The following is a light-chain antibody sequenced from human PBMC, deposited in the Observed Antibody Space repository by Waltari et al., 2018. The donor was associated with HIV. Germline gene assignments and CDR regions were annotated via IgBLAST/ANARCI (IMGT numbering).Light chain of an antibody. CDR1: TSNIGAGYD. CDR2: GNN. Sequence: QSVLTQLPSVSGAPGQRVTISCTGITSNIGAGYDVHWYQHLPGTAPKLLIYGNNNRPSGVPDRFSGSRSGTSSSLAITGLQAEDEAVYYCQSYDSSLSVNWVFGGGTKLTVL. J-gene: IGLJ3*02. V-gene: IGLV1-40*01. CDR3: QSYDSSLSVNWV.